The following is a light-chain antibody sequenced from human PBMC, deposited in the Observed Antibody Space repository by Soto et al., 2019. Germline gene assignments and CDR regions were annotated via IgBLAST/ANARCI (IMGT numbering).Light chain of an antibody. CDR3: RSYASSRSCGV. J-gene: IGLJ3*02. V-gene: IGLV1-40*01. CDR2: GNS. CDR1: SSNIGAGYD. Sequence: QSVLTQPPSVSGAPGQRVTISCTGSSSNIGAGYDVHWYQQLPGTAPKLLIYGNSNRPSGVPDRFSGSKSGTSASLAITGLQAEDEADYYCRSYASSRSCGVFGGGTKLTVL.